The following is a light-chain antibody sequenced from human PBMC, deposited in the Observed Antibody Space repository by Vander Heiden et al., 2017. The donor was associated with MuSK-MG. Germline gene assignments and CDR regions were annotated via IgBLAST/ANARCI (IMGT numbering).Light chain of an antibody. CDR1: QGISTW. Sequence: DIQMTQSPSTLSASVGDRVSITCRASQGISTWLAWYQQKPGKAPNLLIYDASSLESGVPSRFSGSGSGTEFTLTISSLQPDDFATDYCQQYKRDGVTFGQGTKVEIK. J-gene: IGKJ1*01. V-gene: IGKV1-5*01. CDR3: QQYKRDGVT. CDR2: DAS.